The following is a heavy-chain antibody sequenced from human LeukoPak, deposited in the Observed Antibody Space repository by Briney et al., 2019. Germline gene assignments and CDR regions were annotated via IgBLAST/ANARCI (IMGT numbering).Heavy chain of an antibody. Sequence: GGSLRLSYAASGFTFSSYWMHWVRQAPGKGLVWVSRINDDESVTNYADSVKGRFTISRDNAKNTLYLQMNSLRAEDTAVYYCARDVGGYQRGYFDYWGQGTLVTVSS. CDR1: GFTFSSYW. CDR3: ARDVGGYQRGYFDY. V-gene: IGHV3-74*01. D-gene: IGHD3-22*01. CDR2: INDDESVT. J-gene: IGHJ4*02.